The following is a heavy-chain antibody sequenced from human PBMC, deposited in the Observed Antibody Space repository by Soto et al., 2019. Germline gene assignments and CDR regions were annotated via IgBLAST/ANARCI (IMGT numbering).Heavy chain of an antibody. CDR1: GGSISSYY. CDR3: ATNPKRGYSGYDFSQNWFDP. V-gene: IGHV4-59*08. J-gene: IGHJ5*02. Sequence: ETLSLTCTVSGGSISSYYWSWIRQPPGKGLDWIGYIYYSGSTYYNPSLKSRVTISVDTSKNQFSLKLSSVTAADTAVYYCATNPKRGYSGYDFSQNWFDPWGQGTLVNVSS. D-gene: IGHD5-12*01. CDR2: IYYSGST.